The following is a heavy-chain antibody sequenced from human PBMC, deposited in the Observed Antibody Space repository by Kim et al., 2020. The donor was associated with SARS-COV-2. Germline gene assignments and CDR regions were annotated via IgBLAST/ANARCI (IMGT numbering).Heavy chain of an antibody. V-gene: IGHV4-39*02. CDR3: ARASAVAGRIDY. J-gene: IGHJ4*02. D-gene: IGHD6-19*01. Sequence: YYNPSPKSRVTLSVDTSKTLFSRKLNSVTAADSAVYYCARASAVAGRIDYWGQGTLVTVSS.